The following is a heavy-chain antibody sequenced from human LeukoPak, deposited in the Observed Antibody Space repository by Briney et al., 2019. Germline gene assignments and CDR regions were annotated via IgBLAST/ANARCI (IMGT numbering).Heavy chain of an antibody. D-gene: IGHD6-19*01. J-gene: IGHJ4*02. CDR3: ARVRRLAVAGLFDY. CDR2: IYYSGST. Sequence: SETLSLTCTVSGGSISSSSYYWGWIRQPPGKGLEWIGCIYYSGSTYYNPSLKSRVTISVDTSKNQFSLKLSSVTAADTAVYYCARVRRLAVAGLFDYWGQGTLVTVSS. V-gene: IGHV4-39*07. CDR1: GGSISSSSYY.